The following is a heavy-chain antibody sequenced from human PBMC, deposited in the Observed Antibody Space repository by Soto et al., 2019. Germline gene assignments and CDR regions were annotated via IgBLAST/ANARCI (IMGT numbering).Heavy chain of an antibody. CDR1: GFTFSSYG. CDR2: IWYDGSNK. CDR3: ARGPRDWNYVYYYGMDV. Sequence: PGGSLRLSCAASGFTFSSYGMHWVRQAPGKGLEWVAVIWYDGSNKYYADSVKGRFTISRDNSKNTLYLQMNSLRAEDTAVYYCARGPRDWNYVYYYGMDVWGQGTTVTVSS. V-gene: IGHV3-33*01. D-gene: IGHD1-7*01. J-gene: IGHJ6*02.